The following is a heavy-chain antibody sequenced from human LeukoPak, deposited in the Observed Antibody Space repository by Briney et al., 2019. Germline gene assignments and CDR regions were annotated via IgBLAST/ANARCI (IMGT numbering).Heavy chain of an antibody. J-gene: IGHJ4*02. D-gene: IGHD3-3*01. CDR2: ISSSGSTI. CDR1: GFNFYNYE. CDR3: ARVFLFTAGRGSDY. Sequence: GGCLRLSCAASGFNFYNYEMNWVRQAPGRGLEWVSYISSSGSTIYYADSVGGRLTISRDNAKNSLYLQMNSLRAEDTAVYYCARVFLFTAGRGSDYWGQGTLVTVSS. V-gene: IGHV3-48*03.